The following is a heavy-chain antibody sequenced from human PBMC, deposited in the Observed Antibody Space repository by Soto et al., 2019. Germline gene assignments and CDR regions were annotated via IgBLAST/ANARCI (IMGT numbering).Heavy chain of an antibody. CDR2: ISSGDDT. D-gene: IGHD6-13*01. CDR1: GFIVSSSY. CDR3: ASNSSPGGMDV. V-gene: IGHV3-53*01. Sequence: PGGSLRLSCAASGFIVSSSYMSWVRQAPGKGLEWVSVISSGDDTYYADSMRGRFTISRDNSKNEVYLQMDNLRAEDTAVYYCASNSSPGGMDVWGQGTTVTVSS. J-gene: IGHJ6*02.